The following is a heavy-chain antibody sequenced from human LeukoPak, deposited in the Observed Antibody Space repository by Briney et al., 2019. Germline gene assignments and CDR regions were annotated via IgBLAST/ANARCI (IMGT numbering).Heavy chain of an antibody. CDR3: ATYTHWVAGDV. Sequence: GGSLRLSCAASGFTFSDSWMSWVRQAPGKGLEWVANMNQDGSAKGYVDSVKGRSTISRDNARNSLYLQMSSLRPEDTAVYYCATYTHWVAGDVWGQGTTVNVSS. D-gene: IGHD3-16*01. CDR2: MNQDGSAK. V-gene: IGHV3-7*01. J-gene: IGHJ6*02. CDR1: GFTFSDSW.